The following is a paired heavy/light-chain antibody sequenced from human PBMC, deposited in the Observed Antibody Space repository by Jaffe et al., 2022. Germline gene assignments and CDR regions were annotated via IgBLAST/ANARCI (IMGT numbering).Light chain of an antibody. CDR2: AAS. J-gene: IGKJ1*01. Sequence: EIVMTQSPATLSVSPGERATLSCRASQGIGNSLAWYQQKPGQPPRLLISAASARATGIPARFSGSGFGTVFTLTISSLQSEDFAVYYCQQCDNWPRTFGQGTKVEIK. V-gene: IGKV3-15*01. CDR3: QQCDNWPRT. CDR1: QGIGNS.
Heavy chain of an antibody. CDR3: AKDASFYGSGINKDAFDM. V-gene: IGHV3-23*01. D-gene: IGHD3-10*01. CDR2: ISGSGGYT. J-gene: IGHJ3*02. CDR1: GFTFSGYA. Sequence: EVQLLESGGGLVQPGGSLRLSCAASGFTFSGYAMSWVRQAPGQGPEWVSTISGSGGYTFYADSVKGRFTISRDNSQNTLFLEMNSLRVDETAVYYCAKDASFYGSGINKDAFDMWGQGTMVTVSS.